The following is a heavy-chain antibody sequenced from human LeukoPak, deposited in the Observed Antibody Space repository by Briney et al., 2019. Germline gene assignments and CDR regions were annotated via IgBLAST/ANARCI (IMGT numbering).Heavy chain of an antibody. J-gene: IGHJ5*02. V-gene: IGHV3-23*01. CDR3: AKCGQQLVPRWFHP. Sequence: GASLRLSCAASGFTFSSYAMSWVRQAPGKGLEWVSVISGSGGSTYYADSVKGRFTISRDNSKNTLYLQMNSLRAEDTAVYYCAKCGQQLVPRWFHPWGQGTLVTVSS. CDR2: ISGSGGST. D-gene: IGHD6-13*01. CDR1: GFTFSSYA.